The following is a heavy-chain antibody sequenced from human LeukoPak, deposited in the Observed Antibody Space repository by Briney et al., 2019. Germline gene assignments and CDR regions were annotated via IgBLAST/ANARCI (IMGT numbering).Heavy chain of an antibody. Sequence: SETLSLTCAVYGGSFSGYYWGWIRQPPGKGLEWIGSVYYSGSTYYNTSLKSRVTLSVDTSKNQFSLRLSSVTAADTAVYYCATVDFWSGYYRVRGFDYWGQGILVTVSS. CDR2: VYYSGST. D-gene: IGHD3-3*01. CDR3: ATVDFWSGYYRVRGFDY. J-gene: IGHJ4*02. V-gene: IGHV4-34*01. CDR1: GGSFSGYY.